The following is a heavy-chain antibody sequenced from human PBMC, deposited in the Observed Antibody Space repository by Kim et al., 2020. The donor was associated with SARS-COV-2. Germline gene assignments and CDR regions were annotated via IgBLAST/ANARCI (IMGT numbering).Heavy chain of an antibody. V-gene: IGHV3-73*01. J-gene: IGHJ6*02. D-gene: IGHD3-10*01. CDR3: TRLYY. CDR2: KANRYGT. Sequence: KANRYGTAYPGSVNGRFPISRDDSKNTAYLQMNSLKTEDTAVYYCTRLYYWGQGTTVTVSS.